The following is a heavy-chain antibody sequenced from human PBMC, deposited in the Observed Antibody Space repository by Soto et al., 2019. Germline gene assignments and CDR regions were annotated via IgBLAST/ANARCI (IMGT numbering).Heavy chain of an antibody. CDR1: GFTFSNYA. CDR3: AKRPASIITFDY. V-gene: IGHV3-23*01. Sequence: XXSLRLACAASGFTFSNYAMRWVLQAPGKGLEWVSTISGNGGSTYYADSVKGRFTISRDNSKNMLFLQINRMRDDDSAVYYCAKRPASIITFDYWGQGTPVTVSS. CDR2: ISGNGGST. D-gene: IGHD2-2*01. J-gene: IGHJ4*02.